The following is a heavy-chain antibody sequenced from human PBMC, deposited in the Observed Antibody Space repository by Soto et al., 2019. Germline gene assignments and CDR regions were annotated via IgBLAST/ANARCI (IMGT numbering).Heavy chain of an antibody. J-gene: IGHJ6*02. Sequence: ASVKVSCKASGYTFTGYYIHWVREAPGQGLEWMGWINPQTGGTSYAQKFQGRVTLSRDTSINTAYLELSRLRFDDAAVYFCARERYQVISDGMDVWGQGTTVTVSS. CDR3: ARERYQVISDGMDV. CDR2: INPQTGGT. CDR1: GYTFTGYY. D-gene: IGHD2-2*01. V-gene: IGHV1-2*02.